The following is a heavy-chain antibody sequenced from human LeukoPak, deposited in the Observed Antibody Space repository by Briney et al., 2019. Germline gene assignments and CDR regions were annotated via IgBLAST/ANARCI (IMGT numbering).Heavy chain of an antibody. J-gene: IGHJ4*02. D-gene: IGHD1-26*01. CDR2: IKAGGSEK. V-gene: IGHV3-7*05. CDR3: AYRNNFEY. Sequence: PGGSLRLSCATSGFSLSAHWMNWVRQPPGKGLEWVANIKAGGSEKYYVDSVKGRFTISRDDAKRTVDLQMDNLRTEDTAVYYCAYRNNFEYWGQGTLVTVSS. CDR1: GFSLSAHW.